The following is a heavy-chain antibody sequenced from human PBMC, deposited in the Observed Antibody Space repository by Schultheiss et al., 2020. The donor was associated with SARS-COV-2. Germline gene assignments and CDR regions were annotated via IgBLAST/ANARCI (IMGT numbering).Heavy chain of an antibody. Sequence: SETLSLTCAVSGPSINSGYYWGWIRQSPGKGLEWIGNIFHSGSTYYNPSLKSRVAISVDTSKNRFSLKLTSVTAADTAVYYCARERPRSGVVVVAAISSVDYYGMDVWGQGTTVTVSS. J-gene: IGHJ6*02. CDR2: IFHSGST. CDR3: ARERPRSGVVVVAAISSVDYYGMDV. D-gene: IGHD2-15*01. V-gene: IGHV4-38-2*02. CDR1: GPSINSGYY.